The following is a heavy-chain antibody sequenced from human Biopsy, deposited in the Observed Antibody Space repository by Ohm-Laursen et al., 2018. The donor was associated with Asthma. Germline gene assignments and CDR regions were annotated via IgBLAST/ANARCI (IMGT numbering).Heavy chain of an antibody. CDR2: HDHEEGGT. V-gene: IGHV1-24*01. J-gene: IGHJ4*02. Sequence: GASVKVSCKISGYGLTDLYMHWVRQAPGQGLEWMGGHDHEEGGTVNAWRFQGRVTMTEDTSTDTAYMELSSLSSDDTAVYYCASDFPKDYVRYNFQFWGQGTLVTVSS. CDR3: ASDFPKDYVRYNFQF. CDR1: GYGLTDLY. D-gene: IGHD4-17*01.